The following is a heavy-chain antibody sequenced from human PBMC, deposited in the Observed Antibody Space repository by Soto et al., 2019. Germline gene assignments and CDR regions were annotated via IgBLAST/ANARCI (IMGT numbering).Heavy chain of an antibody. CDR2: IMPVFPTP. D-gene: IGHD1-1*01. Sequence: QVQLVQSGAEVKKPGSSVKVSCRASGGTFCTSDISWVRQAPGQGLEWVGGIMPVFPTPDYAQNFQGRVTITADESTTTAYLELTSLRADDTAVYYCARDKDRLQLGGNYYYILDVWGQGTAITVSS. CDR1: GGTFCTSD. CDR3: ARDKDRLQLGGNYYYILDV. V-gene: IGHV1-69*12. J-gene: IGHJ6*02.